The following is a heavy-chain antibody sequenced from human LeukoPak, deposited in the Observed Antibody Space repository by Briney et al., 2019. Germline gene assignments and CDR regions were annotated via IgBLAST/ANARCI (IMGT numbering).Heavy chain of an antibody. CDR1: GYTFTSYY. D-gene: IGHD2-2*02. CDR2: INPSGGST. Sequence: GASVKVSCKASGYTFTSYYMHWVRQAPGQGLEWMGIINPSGGSTSYAQKFQGRVTMTRDTSTSTVYMELSSLRSEDTAVYYCARAIVDCSSTSCYTYFQHWGRGTLVTVSS. J-gene: IGHJ1*01. CDR3: ARAIVDCSSTSCYTYFQH. V-gene: IGHV1-46*01.